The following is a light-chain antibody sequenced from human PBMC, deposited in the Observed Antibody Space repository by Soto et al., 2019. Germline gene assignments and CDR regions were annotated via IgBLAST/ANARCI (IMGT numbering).Light chain of an antibody. CDR2: GAS. CDR1: QSVRSN. Sequence: EIVMTQSPATLSVSPGERATLSCRASQSVRSNLAWYQQKPGQAARLLIHGASTRATGIPARFSGSGSGTEFTLTISSLQSEDFSVYYCQQYNNWPPRVTFGPGTKVDLK. CDR3: QQYNNWPPRVT. J-gene: IGKJ3*01. V-gene: IGKV3-15*01.